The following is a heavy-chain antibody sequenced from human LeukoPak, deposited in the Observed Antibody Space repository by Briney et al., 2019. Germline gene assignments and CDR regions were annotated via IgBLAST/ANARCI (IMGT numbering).Heavy chain of an antibody. CDR3: AKDAATYDAFDI. CDR2: IRYDGSNK. D-gene: IGHD6-25*01. Sequence: GGSLRLTCAASGFTFNTYWMTWVRQAPGRGLEWVAFIRYDGSNKYYADSMKGRFTISRDNSKNTLYLQMNSLRAEDTAVYYCAKDAATYDAFDIWGQGTMVTVSS. V-gene: IGHV3-30*02. CDR1: GFTFNTYW. J-gene: IGHJ3*02.